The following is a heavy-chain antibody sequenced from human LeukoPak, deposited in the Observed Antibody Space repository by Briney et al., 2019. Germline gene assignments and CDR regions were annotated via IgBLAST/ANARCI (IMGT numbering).Heavy chain of an antibody. CDR3: AREGRMSMGIEY. J-gene: IGHJ4*02. V-gene: IGHV4-34*01. CDR1: GGSLSGYY. CDR2: INHGGST. Sequence: SETLSLTCAVYGGSLSGYYWSWIRQSPGKELEWIGEINHGGSTNYNPSLKSRVTMSVDTSKNHFSLKLSSVTAADTAVYFCAREGRMSMGIEYWGQGTLVTVSS. D-gene: IGHD4/OR15-4a*01.